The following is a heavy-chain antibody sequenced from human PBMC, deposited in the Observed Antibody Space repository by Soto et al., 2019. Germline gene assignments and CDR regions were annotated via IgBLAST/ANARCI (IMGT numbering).Heavy chain of an antibody. Sequence: GSLRLSCAASGFTVGTNYMSWVRQAPGKGLEWVSVIYNGDTTYYPNSLKGRFNISRDNSKITLYLQMNSLRAEDTAVYYCAKNVWGITIFGGMDVWGQGT. CDR3: AKNVWGITIFGGMDV. CDR2: IYNGDTT. V-gene: IGHV3-66*01. D-gene: IGHD3-9*01. J-gene: IGHJ6*02. CDR1: GFTVGTNY.